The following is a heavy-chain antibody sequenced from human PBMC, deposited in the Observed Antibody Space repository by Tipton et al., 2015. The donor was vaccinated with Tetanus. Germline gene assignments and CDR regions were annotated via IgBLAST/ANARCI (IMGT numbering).Heavy chain of an antibody. D-gene: IGHD3-3*01. Sequence: GSLRLSCSASGFTFSRYPMHWVRQAPGQGLEYVSSILGPESRPLYANSVKGRFTTSRDDSKNTLYLQMNSLRAEDTAVYYCAKELERPHSLFDYWGQGTLVTVSS. J-gene: IGHJ4*02. CDR3: AKELERPHSLFDY. CDR1: GFTFSRYP. V-gene: IGHV3-64*04. CDR2: ILGPESRP.